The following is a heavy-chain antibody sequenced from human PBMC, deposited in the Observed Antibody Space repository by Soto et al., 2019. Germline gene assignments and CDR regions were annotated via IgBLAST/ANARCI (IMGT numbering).Heavy chain of an antibody. CDR3: AKDFMIVAVAGHPSYGMDV. CDR2: ISWDGGST. D-gene: IGHD6-19*01. Sequence: GGSLRLSCAASGFTFDDYTMHWVRQAPGKGLEWVSLISWDGGSTYYADSVKGRFTISRDNSKNSLYLQMNSLRTEDTALYYCAKDFMIVAVAGHPSYGMDVWGQGTTVTVSS. CDR1: GFTFDDYT. J-gene: IGHJ6*02. V-gene: IGHV3-43*01.